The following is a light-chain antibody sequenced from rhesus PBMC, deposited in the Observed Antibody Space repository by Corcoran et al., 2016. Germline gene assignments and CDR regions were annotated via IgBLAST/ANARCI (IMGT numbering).Light chain of an antibody. J-gene: IGKJ1*01. CDR3: PHYYSTPPT. CDR1: QDISTY. Sequence: DIQMTQSPSSLSASAGDRVTITCRASQDISTYLNWYQQRPGKAPQRLIYAASILEIGVPSRFSGSGSRTDFTLAIGSLQPEDFATYYCPHYYSTPPTFGQGTKVEIK. CDR2: AAS. V-gene: IGKV1-43*01.